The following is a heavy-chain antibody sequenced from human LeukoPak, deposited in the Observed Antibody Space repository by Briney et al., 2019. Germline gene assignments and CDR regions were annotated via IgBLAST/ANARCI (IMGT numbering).Heavy chain of an antibody. CDR1: GFTFSRHG. CDR3: ARSIPYGTTWYGRSDY. Sequence: PGGSLRLPCAPSGFTFSRHGMHWVRQAPGKGLEWVANIKPDGTMKFYVDSVKGRFTISRDNALNSLYLQMNSLRAEDTAIYYCARSIPYGTTWYGRSDYWGQGTLVTVSS. V-gene: IGHV3-7*03. CDR2: IKPDGTMK. D-gene: IGHD6-13*01. J-gene: IGHJ4*02.